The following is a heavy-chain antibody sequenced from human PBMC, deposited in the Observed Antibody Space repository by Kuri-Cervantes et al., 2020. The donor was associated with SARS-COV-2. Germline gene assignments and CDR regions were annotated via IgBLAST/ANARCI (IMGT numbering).Heavy chain of an antibody. CDR2: MNPRSGNT. Sequence: ASVKVSCKASGYTFTSYAMHWVRQAPGQRLEWMGWMNPRSGNTGYAQKFQGRVTMTRNTSISTAYMELSSLRSDDTAVYYCANAYGDYGEYYFDYWGQGTLVTVSS. D-gene: IGHD4-17*01. CDR1: GYTFTSYA. V-gene: IGHV1-8*02. CDR3: ANAYGDYGEYYFDY. J-gene: IGHJ4*02.